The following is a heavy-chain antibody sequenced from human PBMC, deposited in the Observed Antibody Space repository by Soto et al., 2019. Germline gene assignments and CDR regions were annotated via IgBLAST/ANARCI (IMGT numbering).Heavy chain of an antibody. V-gene: IGHV4-30-4*01. D-gene: IGHD3-16*02. CDR1: GGSISSGDYY. CDR3: GRGGGNYYYGLGSYRRIDY. CDR2: IYYSGST. J-gene: IGHJ4*02. Sequence: QVQLQESGPGLVKPSQTLSLTCTVSGGSISSGDYYWSWIRQPPGKGLEWIGYIYYSGSTYYNPSPKRRGTHSGKPAKEQFSLKLGSVTCAEPGGYYWGRGGGNYYYGLGSYRRIDYWGQGTLVTVSS.